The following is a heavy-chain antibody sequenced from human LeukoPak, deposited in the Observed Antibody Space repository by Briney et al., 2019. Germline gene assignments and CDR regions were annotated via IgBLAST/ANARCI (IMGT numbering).Heavy chain of an antibody. J-gene: IGHJ4*02. Sequence: PGGSLRLSCAASGFTFSSYEMNWVRQAPGKGLEWVSYISSSGSTIYYADSVKGRFTISRDNAENSLYLQMNSLRAEDTAVYYCAREGRYFLLWGQGTLVTVSS. CDR3: AREGRYFLL. D-gene: IGHD3-9*01. CDR1: GFTFSSYE. CDR2: ISSSGSTI. V-gene: IGHV3-48*03.